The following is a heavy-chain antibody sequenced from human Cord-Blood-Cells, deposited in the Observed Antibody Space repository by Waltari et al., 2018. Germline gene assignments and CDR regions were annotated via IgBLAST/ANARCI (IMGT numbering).Heavy chain of an antibody. J-gene: IGHJ3*02. Sequence: QVQLQESGPGLVKPSQTLSLTCTVSGGSISSGGYYWSWIRQHPGKGLEWMWYIYYRGRTYGTPSPKIRVTISVDTSKNQFSLKLSCVTAADTAVYYCARDPFRIAARAFDIWGQGTMVTVSS. D-gene: IGHD6-6*01. CDR3: ARDPFRIAARAFDI. V-gene: IGHV4-31*03. CDR1: GGSISSGGYY. CDR2: IYYRGRT.